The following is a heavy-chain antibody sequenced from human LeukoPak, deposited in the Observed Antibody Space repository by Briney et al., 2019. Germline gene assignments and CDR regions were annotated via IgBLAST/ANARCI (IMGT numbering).Heavy chain of an antibody. CDR1: GYSFTNYW. Sequence: GESLKISCKGSGYSFTNYWIGWVRQMPGKGLEWMGIIYPNASDTRYSPSFRGQVTISADKSITTAYLQWNSLKASDTAMYYCALSSGAYNSAGYFDYWGQGALVTASS. J-gene: IGHJ4*02. D-gene: IGHD2-15*01. CDR3: ALSSGAYNSAGYFDY. CDR2: IYPNASDT. V-gene: IGHV5-51*01.